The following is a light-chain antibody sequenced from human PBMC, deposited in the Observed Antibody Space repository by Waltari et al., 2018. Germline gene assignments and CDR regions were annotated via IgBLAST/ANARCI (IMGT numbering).Light chain of an antibody. CDR2: DVT. V-gene: IGLV2-11*01. Sequence: QSALPQPRSVSGSRGQSVTISCTGTNSDVGGYVTVSWYQQYPGKAPKVIIYDVTKRSSGVPDRFSGSKSGNTASLTISGLQTEDEADYYCSSYTATNTLIFGGGTKVTAL. CDR3: SSYTATNTLI. J-gene: IGLJ2*01. CDR1: NSDVGGYVT.